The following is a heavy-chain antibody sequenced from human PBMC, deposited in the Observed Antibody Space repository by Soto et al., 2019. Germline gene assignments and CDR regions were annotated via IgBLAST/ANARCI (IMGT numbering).Heavy chain of an antibody. D-gene: IGHD2-2*01. J-gene: IGHJ5*01. CDR3: ARSAGYCSSTDCHVSWFDS. V-gene: IGHV4-39*01. Sequence: SETLPVTCTVSGGSISGSSYYWGWVRQPPGKELEWIASIYYSGSTYYNPPLKSRVAMSVDTSKNQFSLKLSSVTAADTAVYYCARSAGYCSSTDCHVSWFDSWGQGTLVTVSS. CDR1: GGSISGSSYY. CDR2: IYYSGST.